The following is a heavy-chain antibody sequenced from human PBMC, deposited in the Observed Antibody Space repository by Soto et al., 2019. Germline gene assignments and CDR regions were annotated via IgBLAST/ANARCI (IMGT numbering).Heavy chain of an antibody. D-gene: IGHD3-22*01. CDR1: GLTVSSNY. CDR3: ARDRVESGYPEYFQH. CDR2: IYSGVST. Sequence: EVQLVESGGGLIQPGGSLRLSGAASGLTVSSNYMSWVRQAPGKGLEWVSVIYSGVSTYYADSVKGRFTISRDNSKNTLYLQMNSLRAEDTAVYYCARDRVESGYPEYFQHWGQGTLVTVSS. J-gene: IGHJ1*01. V-gene: IGHV3-53*01.